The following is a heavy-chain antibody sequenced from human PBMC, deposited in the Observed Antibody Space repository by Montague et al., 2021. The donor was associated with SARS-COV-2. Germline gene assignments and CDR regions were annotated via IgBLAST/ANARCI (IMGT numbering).Heavy chain of an antibody. Sequence: SETLSLTCAVSGGSISSNNWWNWVRQAPGKGLEWIGEIYHSGRTNYNPSLKSRVTISVDKSKNQYSLILSSVTAADTAVYYCAREGSRDGYNEGFDYWGQGTQVNVSP. V-gene: IGHV4-4*02. CDR2: IYHSGRT. D-gene: IGHD5-24*01. CDR3: AREGSRDGYNEGFDY. CDR1: GGSISSNNW. J-gene: IGHJ4*02.